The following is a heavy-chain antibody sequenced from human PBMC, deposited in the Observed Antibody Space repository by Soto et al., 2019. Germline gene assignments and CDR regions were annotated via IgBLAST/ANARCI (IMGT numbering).Heavy chain of an antibody. CDR2: ISGSGGST. CDR3: ATLPGIAAAGSKD. Sequence: EVQLLESGGGLVQPGGSLRLSYAASGFTFSSYAMSWVRQAPGKGLEWVSAISGSGGSTYYADSVKGRFTISRDNSKNTLYLQMNSLRAEDTAVYYCATLPGIAAAGSKDWGQGTLVTVSS. V-gene: IGHV3-23*01. J-gene: IGHJ4*02. CDR1: GFTFSSYA. D-gene: IGHD6-13*01.